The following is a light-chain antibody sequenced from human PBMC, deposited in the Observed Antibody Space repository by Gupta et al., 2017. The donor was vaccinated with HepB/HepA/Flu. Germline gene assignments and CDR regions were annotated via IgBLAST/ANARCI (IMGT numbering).Light chain of an antibody. CDR2: AAS. Sequence: SVGDRVTITCRASQSISSYLNWYQQKPGKAPKLLIYAASSLQSGVPSRFSGIGSGTDFTLTISSRQPEDFATYYCQQRDSTPYTFGQGTKLEIK. CDR3: QQRDSTPYT. CDR1: QSISSY. J-gene: IGKJ2*01. V-gene: IGKV1-39*01.